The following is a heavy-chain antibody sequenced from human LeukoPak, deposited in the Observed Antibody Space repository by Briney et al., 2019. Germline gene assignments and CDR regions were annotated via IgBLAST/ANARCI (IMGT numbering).Heavy chain of an antibody. CDR2: IKSKTEGGTT. J-gene: IGHJ3*02. V-gene: IGHV3-15*01. Sequence: PGGSLRLSCAASGFTFSNAWMTWVRQAPGKGLEWVGRIKSKTEGGTTDYAAPVKGRFTISRDDSKNTPFLQTNSLKTGDTAVYYCSTCGYDRCGAFYMWGQGTVVTVSS. CDR1: GFTFSNAW. CDR3: STCGYDRCGAFYM. D-gene: IGHD5-12*01.